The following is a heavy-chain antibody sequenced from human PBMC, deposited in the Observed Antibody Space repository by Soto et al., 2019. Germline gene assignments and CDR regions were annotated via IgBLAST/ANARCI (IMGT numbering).Heavy chain of an antibody. Sequence: PSETLSLTCAVSSGTISSSNWWTWVRQPPGKGLEWIGEINQSGSPNYNPSLRSRVTISVDKSKSQFFLKLSSVTAADTAVYYCARVASNPGYYYYMDVWGKGTTVTVS. CDR2: INQSGSP. CDR1: SGTISSSNW. CDR3: ARVASNPGYYYYMDV. D-gene: IGHD4-4*01. J-gene: IGHJ6*03. V-gene: IGHV4-4*02.